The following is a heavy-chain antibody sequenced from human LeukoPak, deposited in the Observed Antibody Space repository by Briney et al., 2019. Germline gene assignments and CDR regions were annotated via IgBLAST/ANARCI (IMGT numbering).Heavy chain of an antibody. D-gene: IGHD1-20*01. J-gene: IGHJ3*02. V-gene: IGHV1-18*01. CDR2: ISAYNGNT. CDR1: GYXXXXYG. CDR3: ARDRTITGMPVDAFDI. Sequence: XXCXXXGYXXXXYGISWVRQAPGQGREWMGWISAYNGNTNYAQKLQGRVTMTTDTSTSTAYMELRSLRSDDTAVYYCARDRTITGMPVDAFDIWGQGTMVTVSP.